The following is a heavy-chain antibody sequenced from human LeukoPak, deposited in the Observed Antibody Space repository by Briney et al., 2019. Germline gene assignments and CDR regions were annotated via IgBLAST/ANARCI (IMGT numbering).Heavy chain of an antibody. CDR3: ARESPHTAMVSNYYYYGMDV. D-gene: IGHD5-18*01. Sequence: SVKVSCKASGGTFSSYAISWVRQAPGQGLEWMGRIIPILGIANYAQKFQGRVTITADKSTSTAYMELSSLRSEDTAVYYCARESPHTAMVSNYYYYGMDVWGQGTTLTVSS. CDR1: GGTFSSYA. CDR2: IIPILGIA. V-gene: IGHV1-69*04. J-gene: IGHJ6*02.